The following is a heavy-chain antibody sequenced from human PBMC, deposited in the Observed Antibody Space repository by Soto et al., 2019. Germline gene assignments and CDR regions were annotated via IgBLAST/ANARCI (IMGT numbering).Heavy chain of an antibody. J-gene: IGHJ4*02. D-gene: IGHD1-26*01. CDR1: VASISDGNYA. V-gene: IGHV4-30-2*01. Sequence: SETLSLTCTVSVASISDGNYAWSWIRQTPGKGLEWIGYINHLETTFYNPSFESRLTLSIDRAKNQFSLNLNSMSAADRAVYFCARGGGSDSFDYWGQGILVTVS. CDR2: INHLETT. CDR3: ARGGGSDSFDY.